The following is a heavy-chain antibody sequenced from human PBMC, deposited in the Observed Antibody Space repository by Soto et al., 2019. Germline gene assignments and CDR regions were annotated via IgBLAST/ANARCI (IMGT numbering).Heavy chain of an antibody. V-gene: IGHV1-8*01. Sequence: VRRATGQGREWMGWMNPNSANTGYAQKFQGRVTMTRNTSISTADRELSSLRSEDTAVYYCERALGYCSSNSCSAGGSHWFDPWGQGTLVTVSS. CDR2: MNPNSANT. J-gene: IGHJ5*02. D-gene: IGHD2-2*01. CDR3: ERALGYCSSNSCSAGGSHWFDP.